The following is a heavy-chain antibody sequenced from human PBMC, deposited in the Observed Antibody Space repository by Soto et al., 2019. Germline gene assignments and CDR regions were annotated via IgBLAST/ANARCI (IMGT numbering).Heavy chain of an antibody. CDR1: GGSISSYY. J-gene: IGHJ1*01. V-gene: IGHV4-59*01. CDR2: IYYSGST. CDR3: AREMYSGSYGYFQH. D-gene: IGHD1-26*01. Sequence: QVQLQESGPGLVKPSETLSLTCTVSGGSISSYYWSWIRQPPGKGLEWIGYIYYSGSTNYNPSLKSRVTISVDTSKNQFSLKLSSVTAADTAVYYCAREMYSGSYGYFQHWGQGTLFTVSP.